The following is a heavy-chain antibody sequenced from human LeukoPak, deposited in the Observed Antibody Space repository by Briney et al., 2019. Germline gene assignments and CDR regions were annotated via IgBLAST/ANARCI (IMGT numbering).Heavy chain of an antibody. CDR3: AKGGRDWILRYYFDS. D-gene: IGHD2-21*02. Sequence: PGRSLRLSCAASGFTFSNFSMHWVRQAPGKALEWLAVIYCDGSDQSYANSVKGRFTISRDNSKNTLYLQMRSLGVEDTAVYYCAKGGRDWILRYYFDSWGQGTLVTVSS. J-gene: IGHJ4*02. V-gene: IGHV3-33*06. CDR2: IYCDGSDQ. CDR1: GFTFSNFS.